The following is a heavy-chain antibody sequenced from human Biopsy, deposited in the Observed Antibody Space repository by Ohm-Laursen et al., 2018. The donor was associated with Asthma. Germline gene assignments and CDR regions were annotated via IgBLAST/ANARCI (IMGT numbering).Heavy chain of an antibody. Sequence: ASVKVSCKASGYNFISFAIHWVRQAPGQRLEWMGWVNTGNGDTKYTQKFQGRVTITRDTSASTAYMELRSLRSEDTATYYCARTYYDFLTGQVKDVFGVWGQGTMVTVSS. D-gene: IGHD3-9*01. J-gene: IGHJ3*01. CDR2: VNTGNGDT. CDR1: GYNFISFA. V-gene: IGHV1-3*04. CDR3: ARTYYDFLTGQVKDVFGV.